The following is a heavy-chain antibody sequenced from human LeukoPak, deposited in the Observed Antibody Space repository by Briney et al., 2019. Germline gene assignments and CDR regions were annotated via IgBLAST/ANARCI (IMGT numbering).Heavy chain of an antibody. CDR1: GYTFTSYD. J-gene: IGHJ5*02. D-gene: IGHD2-2*01. V-gene: IGHV1-8*01. CDR2: MNPNSSNT. Sequence: AASVKVSCKASGYTFTSYDINWVRQATGQGLEWMGWMNPNSSNTGYAQKFQGRVTMTRNTSISTAYMELSSLRSEDTAVYYCARRRVVPAAKVPTRNWFDPWGQGTLVTVSS. CDR3: ARRRVVPAAKVPTRNWFDP.